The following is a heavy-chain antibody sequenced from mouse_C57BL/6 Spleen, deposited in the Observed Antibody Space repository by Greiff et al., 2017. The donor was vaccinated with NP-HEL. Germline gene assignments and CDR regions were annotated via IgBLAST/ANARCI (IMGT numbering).Heavy chain of an antibody. CDR1: GYTFTSYW. D-gene: IGHD2-2*01. J-gene: IGHJ4*01. Sequence: QVQLQQPGAELVRPGSSVKLSCKASGYTFTSYWMHWVKQRPIQGLEWIGNIYPSDSETHYNQTFKDKATLTLDKSSSTAYMQLRSLTSEDSAVYYCARSAQPPYGYDEGVYAMDYWGQGTSVTVSS. V-gene: IGHV1-52*01. CDR2: IYPSDSET. CDR3: ARSAQPPYGYDEGVYAMDY.